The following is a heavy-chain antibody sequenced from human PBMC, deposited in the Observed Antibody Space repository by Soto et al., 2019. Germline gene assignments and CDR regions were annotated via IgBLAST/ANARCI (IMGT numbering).Heavy chain of an antibody. V-gene: IGHV3-13*01. CDR1: GFTFSSYD. J-gene: IGHJ6*02. D-gene: IGHD6-6*01. Sequence: EVQLVESGGGLVQPGGSLSLSCAASGFTFSSYDMHWVRQATGKGLEWVSAIGTAGDTYDPGSVKGRFTISRENAKNSLYLQMNSLRACDTAVYYCAWHSPSIAARPRLSPSPRCDYYYCMDFWGQGTTVTV. CDR2: IGTAGDT. CDR3: AWHSPSIAARPRLSPSPRCDYYYCMDF.